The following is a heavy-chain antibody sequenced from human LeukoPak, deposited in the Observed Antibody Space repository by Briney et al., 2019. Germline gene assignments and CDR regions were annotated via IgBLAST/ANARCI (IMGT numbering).Heavy chain of an antibody. Sequence: GESLKISCKGSGYSFTSYWIGWVRQMPGKGLEWMVIIYPGDSDTRYSPSFQGQVTISADKSISTAYLQWSSLKASDTAMYYCARGYYYYDSSGYLGAFDIWGQGTMVTVSS. D-gene: IGHD3-22*01. CDR2: IYPGDSDT. J-gene: IGHJ3*02. CDR3: ARGYYYYDSSGYLGAFDI. V-gene: IGHV5-51*01. CDR1: GYSFTSYW.